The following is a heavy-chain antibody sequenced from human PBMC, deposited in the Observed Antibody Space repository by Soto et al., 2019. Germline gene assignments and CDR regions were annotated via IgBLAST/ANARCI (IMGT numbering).Heavy chain of an antibody. J-gene: IGHJ6*02. D-gene: IGHD6-19*01. Sequence: QVQLEQSGGEVKKPGSSVKVSCKASGVTFSKFIMTWVRPAPGLGLEWVGGIIPIFGTANYAQKFQGRVTITADESTSTSYLEVSNLRSEDTAVYYCAKVRYSSPMGYYYGMDVWGQGTAVTVSS. V-gene: IGHV1-69*01. CDR3: AKVRYSSPMGYYYGMDV. CDR1: GVTFSKFI. CDR2: IIPIFGTA.